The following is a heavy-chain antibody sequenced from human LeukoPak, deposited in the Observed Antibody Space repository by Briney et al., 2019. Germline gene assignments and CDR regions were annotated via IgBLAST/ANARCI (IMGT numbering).Heavy chain of an antibody. Sequence: GGSLRLSCAASGFTFSSYSMNWVRQAPGKGLEWVSSISSSSSYIYYADSVKGRFTISRDNAKNSLYLQMNSLRAEDTAVYYCARGSRNWNYNWFDPWGQGTLVTVSS. CDR1: GFTFSSYS. CDR3: ARGSRNWNYNWFDP. CDR2: ISSSSSYI. J-gene: IGHJ5*02. D-gene: IGHD1-1*01. V-gene: IGHV3-21*01.